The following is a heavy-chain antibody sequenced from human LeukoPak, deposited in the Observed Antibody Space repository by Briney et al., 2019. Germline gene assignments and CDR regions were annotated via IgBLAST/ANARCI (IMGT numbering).Heavy chain of an antibody. CDR2: IYYSGGT. CDR1: GGSISGYY. Sequence: SETQSLTCTVSGGSISGYYWSWIRQPPGKGLEWIGYIYYSGGTNYNPSLKSRVTISVDTSKNQFSLKLSSVTAADTAVYYCARLGFSNSGSYLAPSDYWGQGTLVTVSS. V-gene: IGHV4-59*08. D-gene: IGHD1-26*01. J-gene: IGHJ4*02. CDR3: ARLGFSNSGSYLAPSDY.